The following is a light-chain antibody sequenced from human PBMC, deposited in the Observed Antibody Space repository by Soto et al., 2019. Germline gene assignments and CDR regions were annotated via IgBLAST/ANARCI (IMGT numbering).Light chain of an antibody. J-gene: IGLJ3*02. CDR2: EVT. Sequence: QSALTQPPSASGSPGQSVTISCTGTSSDVGAYNYVSWYQQHSGKAPKLVIYEVTKRPSGVPDRFSGSKSANTGSLTVSGLQAEDEADYYCSSFAPSNTGVFRGGTKLTVL. CDR1: SSDVGAYNY. CDR3: SSFAPSNTGV. V-gene: IGLV2-8*01.